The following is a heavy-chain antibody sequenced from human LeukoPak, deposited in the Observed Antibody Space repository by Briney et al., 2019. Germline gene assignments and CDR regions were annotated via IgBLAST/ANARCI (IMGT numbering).Heavy chain of an antibody. D-gene: IGHD3-10*01. CDR2: ISSSSSYI. CDR3: ARDTGDYYGSGSYYNA. J-gene: IGHJ5*02. V-gene: IGHV3-21*01. Sequence: GGSLRLSCAASGFTFSSYTMNWVRQAPGKGLEWVSSISSSSSYIYYADSVKGRFTISRDNAKNSLYLQMNSLRAEDTAVYYCARDTGDYYGSGSYYNAWGQGTLVTVSS. CDR1: GFTFSSYT.